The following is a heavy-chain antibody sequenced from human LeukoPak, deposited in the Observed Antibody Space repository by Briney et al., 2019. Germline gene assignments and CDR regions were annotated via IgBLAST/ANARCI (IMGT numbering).Heavy chain of an antibody. D-gene: IGHD5-18*01. CDR1: GFTFSSYG. CDR2: IWYDGSNK. CDR3: ARATLMHTAMAINYYFDY. Sequence: GGSLRLSCAASGFTFSSYGMHWVRQAPGKGLEWVAVIWYDGSNKYYADSVKGRFTISRDNSKNTLYLQMNSLRAEDTAVYYCARATLMHTAMAINYYFDYWGQGTLVTVSS. J-gene: IGHJ4*02. V-gene: IGHV3-33*01.